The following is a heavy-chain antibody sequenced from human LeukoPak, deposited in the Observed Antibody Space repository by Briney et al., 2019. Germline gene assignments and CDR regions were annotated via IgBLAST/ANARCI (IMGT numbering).Heavy chain of an antibody. J-gene: IGHJ4*02. CDR3: ASSYDSSGYYPYYFDY. Sequence: GGSLRLSCAASGFTFDDYGMSWVRQAPGKGLEWISYISSSGSTINYADSVKGRFTISRDNAKNSLYLQMNSLRAEDTAVYYCASSYDSSGYYPYYFDYWGQGTLVTVSS. D-gene: IGHD3-22*01. V-gene: IGHV3-48*01. CDR1: GFTFDDYG. CDR2: ISSSGSTI.